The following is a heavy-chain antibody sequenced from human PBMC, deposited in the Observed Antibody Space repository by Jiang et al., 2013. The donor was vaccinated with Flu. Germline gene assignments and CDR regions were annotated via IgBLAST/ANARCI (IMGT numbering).Heavy chain of an antibody. V-gene: IGHV3-33*01. J-gene: IGHJ4*02. CDR2: IWFDGSDT. CDR3: TRGNPPNCGGGTCHDF. D-gene: IGHD2-21*01. Sequence: SGGGVVQPRRSLTLSCAASGFTFTNYGMHWVRQAPGKGLEWVSVIWFDGSDTRYADSVKGRFTISRDTSMSTVYLQMNSLRAEDTAVYYCTRGNPPNCGGGTCHDFWGQGTLVIVSS. CDR1: GFTFTNYG.